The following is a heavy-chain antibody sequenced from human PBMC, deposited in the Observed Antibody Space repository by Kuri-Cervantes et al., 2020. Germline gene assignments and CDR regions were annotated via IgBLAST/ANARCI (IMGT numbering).Heavy chain of an antibody. CDR3: AFSLSYDSSGYFFDY. CDR2: IYYSGST. CDR1: GGSISSYY. Sequence: ESLKISCTVSGGSISSYYWSWIRQPPGKGLEWIGYIYYSGSTNYNPSLKSRVTISLDTPKNQFSLKLSSVTAADTAVYYCAFSLSYDSSGYFFDYWGQGTLVTVSS. V-gene: IGHV4-59*08. D-gene: IGHD3-22*01. J-gene: IGHJ4*02.